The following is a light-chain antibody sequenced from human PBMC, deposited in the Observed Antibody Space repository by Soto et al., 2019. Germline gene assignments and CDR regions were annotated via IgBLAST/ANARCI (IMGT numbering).Light chain of an antibody. CDR2: EDL. CDR3: CSYAGRSTFPYV. Sequence: QSVLAQPASVSGSPGQSITISCTGTSSDVGTYNLVSWYQHRPGKAPKLIICEDLKRPSDISDRFSGSKSDNTASLTISGLQGEDEADYFCCSYAGRSTFPYVFGTGTKLTVL. J-gene: IGLJ1*01. CDR1: SSDVGTYNL. V-gene: IGLV2-23*02.